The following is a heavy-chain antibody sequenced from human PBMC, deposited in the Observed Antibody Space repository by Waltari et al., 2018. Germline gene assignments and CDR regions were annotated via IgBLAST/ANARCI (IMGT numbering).Heavy chain of an antibody. V-gene: IGHV3-30*18. J-gene: IGHJ5*02. D-gene: IGHD1-26*01. Sequence: QVEESGGGVVQPGGSLRLSCVASGYPFNNYGMHWVRQGPGKGLEWLAVSSSDGSGKYYADSVKGRFTMSRDNSKNTVYLQMNSLRPEDTAVYYCAKAGGIHNYPLDPWGQGTLVTVSS. CDR2: SSSDGSGK. CDR1: GYPFNNYG. CDR3: AKAGGIHNYPLDP.